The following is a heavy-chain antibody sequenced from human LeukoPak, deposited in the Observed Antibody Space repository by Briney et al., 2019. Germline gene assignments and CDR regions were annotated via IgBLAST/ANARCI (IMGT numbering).Heavy chain of an antibody. CDR2: INHSGST. Sequence: PSETLSLTCAVYGGSFSGYYWSWIRQPPGKGLEWSGEINHSGSTNYNPSLKSRVTISVDTSKNQCSLKLSSVTAADTAVYYCASCNWYFQHWGQGTLVTVSS. V-gene: IGHV4-34*01. J-gene: IGHJ1*01. CDR1: GGSFSGYY. D-gene: IGHD5-24*01. CDR3: ASCNWYFQH.